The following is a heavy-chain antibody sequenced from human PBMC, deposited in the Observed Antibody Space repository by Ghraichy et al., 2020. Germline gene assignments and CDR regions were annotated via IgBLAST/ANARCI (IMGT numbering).Heavy chain of an antibody. V-gene: IGHV1-18*01. J-gene: IGHJ4*02. CDR1: NYTFNNYG. Sequence: ASVKVSCKASNYTFNNYGLSWVRQAPGQGLEWMGWISVYNGHTSLAMKFRDRVSLTIDTSATSAYMELRSLRSDDTAVYFFARDQWWMNGVVPEQPPLGFWGQGTLVTVSS. CDR3: ARDQWWMNGVVPEQPPLGF. D-gene: IGHD2-8*01. CDR2: ISVYNGHT.